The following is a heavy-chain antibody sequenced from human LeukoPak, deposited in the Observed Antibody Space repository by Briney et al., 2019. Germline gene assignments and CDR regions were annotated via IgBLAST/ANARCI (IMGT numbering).Heavy chain of an antibody. CDR1: GFSFGDYA. V-gene: IGHV3-49*03. D-gene: IGHD4-17*01. CDR2: TSSKAFGATP. Sequence: GRSLRLSCTSVGFSFGDYAVSWFRQAPGKGLEWVGYTSSKAFGATPQYAPSVRGRFTISRDDSKSIAHLQMNSLKTEDTAVYYCTRNTVTVHFDYWGQGTPVTVSS. J-gene: IGHJ4*02. CDR3: TRNTVTVHFDY.